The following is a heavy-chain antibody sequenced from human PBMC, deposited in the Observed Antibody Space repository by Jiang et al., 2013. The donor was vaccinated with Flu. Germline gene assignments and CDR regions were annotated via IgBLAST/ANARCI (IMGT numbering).Heavy chain of an antibody. V-gene: IGHV5-51*01. D-gene: IGHD3-10*01. CDR2: IYPGDSDT. CDR1: SFTSYW. CDR3: ARQFNRLLWFGELGVSRDY. Sequence: SFTSYWIGWVRQMPGKGLEWMGIIYPGDSDTRYSPSFQGQVTISADKSISTAYLQWSSLKASDTAMYYCARQFNRLLWFGELGVSRDYWGQGTLVTVSS. J-gene: IGHJ4*02.